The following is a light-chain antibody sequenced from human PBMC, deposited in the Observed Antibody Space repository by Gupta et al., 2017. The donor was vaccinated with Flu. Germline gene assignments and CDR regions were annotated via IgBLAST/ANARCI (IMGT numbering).Light chain of an antibody. CDR3: AAWDDTLSGPG. CDR2: RNS. V-gene: IGLV1-47*01. J-gene: IGLJ2*01. Sequence: QSVLTQAPSASGTPGQRVTISCFGSSSNLADNFVYWYQPLPGTAPRLLNYRNSQRPSGVPDRFSASKSGTSASLIISTLRSEDEADYYCAAWDDTLSGPGFGGGTKLTVL. CDR1: SSNLADNF.